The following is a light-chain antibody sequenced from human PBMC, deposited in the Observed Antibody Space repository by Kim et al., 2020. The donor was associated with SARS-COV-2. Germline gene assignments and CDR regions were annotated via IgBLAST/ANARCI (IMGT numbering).Light chain of an antibody. CDR1: QSVSSSN. V-gene: IGKV3-20*01. CDR3: QQYGSTPLT. Sequence: AQGERATLSGRASQSVSSSNLAWYQQKPGQPPRLLMYDASSRATGIPDRFSGSGSGTDFTLTISRLEHEDFAVYYCQQYGSTPLTFGGGTKVDIK. J-gene: IGKJ4*01. CDR2: DAS.